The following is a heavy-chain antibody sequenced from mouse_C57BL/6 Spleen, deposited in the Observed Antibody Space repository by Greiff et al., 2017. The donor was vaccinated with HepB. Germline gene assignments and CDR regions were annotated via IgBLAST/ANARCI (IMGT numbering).Heavy chain of an antibody. Sequence: QVQLKESGAELVRPGASVTLSCKASGYTFTDYEMHWVKQTPVHGLEWIGAIDPETGGTAYNQKFKGKAILTADKSSSTAYMELRSLTSEDSAVYYCTRFYYGNHEYFDVWGTGTTVTVSS. J-gene: IGHJ1*03. CDR3: TRFYYGNHEYFDV. CDR1: GYTFTDYE. CDR2: IDPETGGT. V-gene: IGHV1-15*01. D-gene: IGHD2-1*01.